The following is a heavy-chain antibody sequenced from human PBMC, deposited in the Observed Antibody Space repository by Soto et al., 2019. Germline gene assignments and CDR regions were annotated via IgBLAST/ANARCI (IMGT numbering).Heavy chain of an antibody. CDR1: GFTFSDYA. J-gene: IGHJ2*01. CDR2: VNDDGSST. Sequence: AGGSLRLSCAASGFTFSDYAMSWVRQAPGKGLVWVARVNDDGSSTDYGDSVRGRFTISRDNAKNTLYLQMDSLKTEDTAVYYCARDLITASGGPNWYFDLWGRGTLVTVSS. D-gene: IGHD1-20*01. V-gene: IGHV3-74*01. CDR3: ARDLITASGGPNWYFDL.